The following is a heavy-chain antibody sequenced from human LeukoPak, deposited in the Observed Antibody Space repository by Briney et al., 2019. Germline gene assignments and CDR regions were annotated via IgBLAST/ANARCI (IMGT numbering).Heavy chain of an antibody. CDR2: IHPTSGVT. Sequence: VASVKVSCKASGFTFTDYYIHWVRQAPGQGLEWMGSIHPTSGVTKYAQKFQGRVTVTRDTSISATYMELSRLRSDDTAVYYCARVGGRVAVAWYVVYWGQGTLVTVSS. D-gene: IGHD6-19*01. J-gene: IGHJ4*02. V-gene: IGHV1-2*02. CDR1: GFTFTDYY. CDR3: ARVGGRVAVAWYVVY.